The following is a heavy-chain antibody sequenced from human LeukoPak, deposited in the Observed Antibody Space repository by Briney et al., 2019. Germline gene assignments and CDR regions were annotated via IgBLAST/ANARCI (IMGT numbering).Heavy chain of an antibody. CDR3: VSHDFWSGYDI. CDR2: INHSGST. V-gene: IGHV4-34*01. Sequence: SETQSLTCAVYGGSISGYYWSWIRQPPGKGLEWIGEINHSGSTNYNPSLKSRVTISVDTSKNQFSLKLSSVTAADTAVYYCVSHDFWSGYDIWGQGTMVTVSS. CDR1: GGSISGYY. J-gene: IGHJ3*02. D-gene: IGHD3-3*01.